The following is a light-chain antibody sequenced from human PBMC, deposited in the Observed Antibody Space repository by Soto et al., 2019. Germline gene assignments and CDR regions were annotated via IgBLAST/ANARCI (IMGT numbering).Light chain of an antibody. CDR1: QSVSSN. V-gene: IGKV3-15*01. CDR3: QQYNKWPSWT. CDR2: GAS. Sequence: EIVMTQSPATLSVSPGERATLSCRASQSVSSNLAWYQQKPGQAPRLLIYGASTRATGITPRFSGSGSGTEFTLTISSLQSEDFAVYYCQQYNKWPSWTFGQGTKVEIK. J-gene: IGKJ1*01.